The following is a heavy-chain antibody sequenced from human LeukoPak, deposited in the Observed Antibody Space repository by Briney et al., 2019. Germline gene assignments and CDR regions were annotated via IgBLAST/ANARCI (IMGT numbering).Heavy chain of an antibody. J-gene: IGHJ3*02. D-gene: IGHD1-7*01. CDR2: IYYSGST. V-gene: IGHV4-59*01. CDR3: ARSTGTTVWDDAFDI. CDR1: GGSISSYY. Sequence: SETLSLTCTVSGGSISSYYWSWIRQPPGKGLEWIGYIYYSGSTNYNPSLKSRVTISVDTSKNQFSLKLSSVTAADTAVYYCARSTGTTVWDDAFDIWGQGTMVTVSS.